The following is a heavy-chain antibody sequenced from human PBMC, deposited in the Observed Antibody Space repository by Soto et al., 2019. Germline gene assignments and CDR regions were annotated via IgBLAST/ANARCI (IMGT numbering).Heavy chain of an antibody. V-gene: IGHV4-59*01. Sequence: QVQLQASGPGLVKPSETLSLTCTVSGGSISNYYWSWIRQPPGKGLEWIGNIYYSGTTNYNPSLKIRVTISIDTSKNHFSLNLNSVTAADTAVYYCAVSTGSSQYYFDYWGQGALVTVSS. CDR2: IYYSGTT. D-gene: IGHD6-6*01. J-gene: IGHJ4*02. CDR1: GGSISNYY. CDR3: AVSTGSSQYYFDY.